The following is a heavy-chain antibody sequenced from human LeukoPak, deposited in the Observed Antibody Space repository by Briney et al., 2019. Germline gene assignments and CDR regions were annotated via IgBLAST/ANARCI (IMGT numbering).Heavy chain of an antibody. Sequence: WVRQAPGKGLEGIGSIYYGGSTYYNPSLKSRVTISVDTSKNQFSLKLSSVTAADTAVYYCARRLGSSGYYYTGAFDIWGQGTMVTVSS. D-gene: IGHD3-22*01. CDR2: IYYGGST. V-gene: IGHV4-39*07. CDR3: ARRLGSSGYYYTGAFDI. J-gene: IGHJ3*02.